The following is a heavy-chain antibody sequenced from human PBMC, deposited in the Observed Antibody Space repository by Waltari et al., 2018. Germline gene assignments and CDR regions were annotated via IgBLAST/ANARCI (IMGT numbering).Heavy chain of an antibody. J-gene: IGHJ4*02. D-gene: IGHD1-1*01. V-gene: IGHV3-30*01. Sequence: QVQLVESGGGVVQPGRSLRLSCAASGFTFSTYALHWVRQAPGKGLEWWLVILHDGSNKYYAYSVKGRFTSSRDKSKNTRYLQMNSLRAEDTATYFCARDRQSGGFRYDYWGQGTLVTVSS. CDR1: GFTFSTYA. CDR3: ARDRQSGGFRYDY. CDR2: ILHDGSNK.